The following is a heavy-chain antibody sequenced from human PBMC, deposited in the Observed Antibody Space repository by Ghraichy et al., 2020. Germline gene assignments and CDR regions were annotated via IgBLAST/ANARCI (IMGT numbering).Heavy chain of an antibody. D-gene: IGHD3-10*01. CDR1: GYTFTGYY. CDR2: INPNSGGT. CDR3: ARGRVRGVIISRDRPAYNWFDP. V-gene: IGHV1-2*02. Sequence: ASVKVSCKASGYTFTGYYMHWVRQAPGQGLEWMGWINPNSGGTNYAQKFQGRVTMTRDTSISTAYMELSRLRSDDTAVYYCARGRVRGVIISRDRPAYNWFDPWGQGTLVTVSS. J-gene: IGHJ5*02.